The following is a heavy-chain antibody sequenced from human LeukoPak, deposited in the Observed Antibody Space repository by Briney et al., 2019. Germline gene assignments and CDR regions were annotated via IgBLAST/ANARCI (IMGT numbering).Heavy chain of an antibody. D-gene: IGHD6-13*01. CDR1: GGSISSYY. Sequence: MPSETLSLTCTVSGGSISSYYWSWIRQPPGKGLEWIGYIYYSGSTNYNPSLKSRVTISVDTSKNQFSLKLSSVTAADTAVYYCANAKASSWYFYWGQGTLVTVSS. J-gene: IGHJ4*02. V-gene: IGHV4-59*01. CDR2: IYYSGST. CDR3: ANAKASSWYFY.